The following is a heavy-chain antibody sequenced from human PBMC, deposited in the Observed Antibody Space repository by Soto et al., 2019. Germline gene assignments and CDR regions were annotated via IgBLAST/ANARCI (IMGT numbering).Heavy chain of an antibody. J-gene: IGHJ3*02. CDR2: ISASGRNT. CDR1: GFSFSSFA. V-gene: IGHV3-23*01. Sequence: EVQLLASGGGLVQPGGSLRLSCAASGFSFSSFAMSWVRQAPGKGPEWVSGISASGRNTYYADSVKGRSTISRDNSKNTLSLQMNSLRAEDTAVYYCAKDPNGDYVGAFDMWGQGTRVTVSS. D-gene: IGHD4-17*01. CDR3: AKDPNGDYVGAFDM.